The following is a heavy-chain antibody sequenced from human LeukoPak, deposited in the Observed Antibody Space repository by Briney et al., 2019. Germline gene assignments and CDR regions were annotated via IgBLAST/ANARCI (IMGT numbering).Heavy chain of an antibody. V-gene: IGHV3-7*01. Sequence: GGSLRLSCAASGFTFSSYWMSWVRQAPGKGLEWVANIKQDGSEKYYVDSVKGRFTISRDNAKNSLYLQMNSLRAEDTAVYYCGYFGSGSSYTPDSWGQGTLVTVSP. CDR3: GYFGSGSSYTPDS. CDR2: IKQDGSEK. D-gene: IGHD3-10*01. CDR1: GFTFSSYW. J-gene: IGHJ5*01.